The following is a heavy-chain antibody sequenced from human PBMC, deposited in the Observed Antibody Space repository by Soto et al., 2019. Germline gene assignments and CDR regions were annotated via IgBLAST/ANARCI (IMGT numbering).Heavy chain of an antibody. CDR2: ISGSGGST. CDR1: GFTFSSYA. Sequence: GWSLRLSCAASGFTFSSYAMSWVRQAPGKGLEWVSGISGSGGSTYYADSVKGRFTFSRDNSKNTLYLQMNSLRAEDTAVYYCAKVIVKTWFDHWGQGTLVTVSS. J-gene: IGHJ5*02. V-gene: IGHV3-23*01. D-gene: IGHD3-16*02. CDR3: AKVIVKTWFDH.